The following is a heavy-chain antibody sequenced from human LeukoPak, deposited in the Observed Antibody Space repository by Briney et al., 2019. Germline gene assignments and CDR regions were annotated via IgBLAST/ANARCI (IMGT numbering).Heavy chain of an antibody. J-gene: IGHJ4*02. CDR2: IYYTGAT. D-gene: IGHD6-19*01. V-gene: IGHV4-59*08. CDR1: GGSISSYY. CDR3: ARYGGSGWVIDN. Sequence: SETLSLTCTVSGGSISSYYWTWIRQPPGKGLEWIGYIYYTGATSYNPSLKGRVTLSVDTSKNQFSLKLTSVTAADTAVYYCARYGGSGWVIDNWGRGTLVTVSS.